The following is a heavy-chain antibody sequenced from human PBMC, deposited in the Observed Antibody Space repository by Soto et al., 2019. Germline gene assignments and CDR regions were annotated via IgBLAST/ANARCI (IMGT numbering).Heavy chain of an antibody. Sequence: GGSLRLSCAASGFTFSSYAMHWVRQAPGKGLEYVSAISSNGGSTYYANSGKGRFTISRDNSKNTLCLQMGSLRAEGMAVYYCEGGGAAREVYDTYDYWGQGTLVTVSS. CDR3: EGGGAAREVYDTYDY. V-gene: IGHV3-64*01. J-gene: IGHJ4*02. D-gene: IGHD2-8*01. CDR1: GFTFSSYA. CDR2: ISSNGGST.